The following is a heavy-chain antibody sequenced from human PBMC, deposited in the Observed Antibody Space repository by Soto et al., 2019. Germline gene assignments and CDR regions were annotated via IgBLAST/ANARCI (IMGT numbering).Heavy chain of an antibody. V-gene: IGHV3-48*01. CDR2: ISTSGSTI. CDR1: GFTFSSYS. J-gene: IGHJ6*02. CDR3: AREGGMDV. Sequence: EVQLVESGGGLVQPGGSLRLSCAASGFTFSSYSINWVRQAPGKGLEWVSYISTSGSTIYYADSVKGRFTISRDDARNSVYLQVNSLRAEDTAVYYCAREGGMDVWGQGTTVTVSS.